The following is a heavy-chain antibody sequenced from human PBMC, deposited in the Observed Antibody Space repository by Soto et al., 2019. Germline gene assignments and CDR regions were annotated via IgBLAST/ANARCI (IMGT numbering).Heavy chain of an antibody. Sequence: EVQLVESGGGLVQPGGSLRLSCAASGFTFNTYSLNWVRQAPGKGLEWVSYIGNYSDIFYADSVKGRFTISRDNARNSLDLQMNSLRAEDTAVYFCATDPQGEIDFDYWGQGTLVTVSS. CDR3: ATDPQGEIDFDY. D-gene: IGHD3-16*01. J-gene: IGHJ4*02. CDR1: GFTFNTYS. V-gene: IGHV3-48*01. CDR2: IGNYSDI.